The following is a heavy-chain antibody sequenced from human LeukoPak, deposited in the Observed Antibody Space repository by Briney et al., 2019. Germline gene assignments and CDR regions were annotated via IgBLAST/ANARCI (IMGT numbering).Heavy chain of an antibody. D-gene: IGHD4-17*01. CDR2: IYYSGST. CDR1: GGSISSYY. V-gene: IGHV4-59*01. J-gene: IGHJ4*02. CDR3: ARGKDYVPPYYFDY. Sequence: PSETLSLTCTVSGGSISSYYWSWIRQPPGKGLEWIGYIYYSGSTNYNPSLKSRVTISVDTSKNQFSLKLSSVTAADTAMYYCARGKDYVPPYYFDYWGQGTLVTVSS.